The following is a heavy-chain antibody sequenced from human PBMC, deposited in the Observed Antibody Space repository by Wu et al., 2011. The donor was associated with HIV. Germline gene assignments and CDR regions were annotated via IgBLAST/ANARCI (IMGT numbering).Heavy chain of an antibody. CDR3: ARTDYYDSSAYSVYYYYAMDV. CDR2: VIPMFPTA. D-gene: IGHD3-22*01. Sequence: QVQLLQSGAEVKKPGSSVKVSCKASGGSFSSYVINWVRQAPGQGPEWMGGVIPMFPTANYAQKFQGRVTITTDESTNTAYMELSSLRSEDTAVYYCARTDYYDSSAYSVYYYYAMDVWAKGHGHRLL. J-gene: IGHJ6*02. CDR1: GGSFSSYV. V-gene: IGHV1-69*05.